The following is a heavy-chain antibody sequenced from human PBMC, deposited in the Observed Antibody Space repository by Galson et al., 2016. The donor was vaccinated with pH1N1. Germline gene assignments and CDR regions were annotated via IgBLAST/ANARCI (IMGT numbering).Heavy chain of an antibody. CDR3: AKDKRNGWSVVGGFMDH. CDR1: GFKFRSYA. D-gene: IGHD6-19*01. V-gene: IGHV3-23*01. CDR2: ISGSGTI. J-gene: IGHJ4*02. Sequence: SLRLSCAVSGFKFRSYAMNWVRQAPGKGPEWVSVISGSGTIHYTDSVRGRFTISRDNTNNTVYLQMNSLSAENTGEYYCAKDKRNGWSVVGGFMDHWGQGTLVTVSS.